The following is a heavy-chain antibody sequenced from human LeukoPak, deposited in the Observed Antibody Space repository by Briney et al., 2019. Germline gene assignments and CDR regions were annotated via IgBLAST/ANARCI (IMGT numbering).Heavy chain of an antibody. CDR3: AKGGYFDFEN. CDR2: ISRSGAT. J-gene: IGHJ3*01. CDR1: GFTVSSNY. Sequence: PGGSLRLSCAASGFTVSSNYMSWVRQAPGKGLEWVAGISRSGATYHTDSVKGRFTISRDNSRSTLDLQMNGLRAEDTALYYCAKGGYFDFENWGQGTMVTVSS. D-gene: IGHD3-9*01. V-gene: IGHV3-53*01.